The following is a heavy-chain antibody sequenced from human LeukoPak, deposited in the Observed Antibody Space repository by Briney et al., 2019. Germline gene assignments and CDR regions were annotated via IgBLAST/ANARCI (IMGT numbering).Heavy chain of an antibody. CDR3: ARCRAAAIDWFDP. J-gene: IGHJ5*02. D-gene: IGHD2-2*01. CDR1: GYTFTGYY. Sequence: GASVKVSCKASGYTFTGYYMHWVRQAPGQGLEWMGWINPNSGGTNYAQKFQGRVTMTRDTSISTAYMELSRLRSDDTAVYYCARCRAAAIDWFDPWGQGTLVTVSS. CDR2: INPNSGGT. V-gene: IGHV1-2*02.